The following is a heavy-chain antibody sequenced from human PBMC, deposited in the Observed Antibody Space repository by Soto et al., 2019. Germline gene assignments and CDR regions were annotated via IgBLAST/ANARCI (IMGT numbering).Heavy chain of an antibody. Sequence: ASVRVSCKASGYTFTSYYMHWVRQAPGQGLEWMGIINPSGGSTSYAQKFQGRVTMTRDTSTSTVYMELSSLRSEDTAVYYCARDRRAIVVVPAAPNWFDPWGQGTLVTVSS. J-gene: IGHJ5*02. V-gene: IGHV1-46*01. CDR3: ARDRRAIVVVPAAPNWFDP. CDR1: GYTFTSYY. D-gene: IGHD2-2*01. CDR2: INPSGGST.